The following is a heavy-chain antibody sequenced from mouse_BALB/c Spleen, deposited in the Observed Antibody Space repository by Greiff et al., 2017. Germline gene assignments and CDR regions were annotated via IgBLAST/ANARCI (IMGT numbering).Heavy chain of an antibody. Sequence: EVQRVESGGGLVQPGGSLRLSCATSGFTFTDYYMSWVRQPPGKALEWLGFIRNKANGYTTEYSASVKGRFTISRDNSQSILYLQMNTLRAEDSATYYCARDYYGHDADFDYWGQGTTLTVSS. J-gene: IGHJ2*01. CDR1: GFTFTDYY. CDR3: ARDYYGHDADFDY. D-gene: IGHD2-2*01. CDR2: IRNKANGYTT. V-gene: IGHV7-3*02.